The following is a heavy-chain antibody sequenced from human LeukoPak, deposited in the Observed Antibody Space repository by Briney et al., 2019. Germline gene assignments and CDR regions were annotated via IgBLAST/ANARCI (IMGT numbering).Heavy chain of an antibody. V-gene: IGHV4-30-2*01. CDR1: GASISSGAYS. CDR2: IYHGGSA. CDR3: ARDASLYPAMDV. D-gene: IGHD2-8*01. J-gene: IGHJ6*03. Sequence: PSETLSLTCAVSGASISSGAYSWSWVRQPPGKGLEWIGYIYHGGSAYYNPSLKSRVTISVDRSKNQFSLNLISVTAADTAVYYCARDASLYPAMDVWGKGTTVTVSS.